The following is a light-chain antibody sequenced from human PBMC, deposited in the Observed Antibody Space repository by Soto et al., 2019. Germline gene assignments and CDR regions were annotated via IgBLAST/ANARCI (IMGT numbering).Light chain of an antibody. J-gene: IGKJ4*01. CDR3: QHVKAYPRT. CDR2: EES. CDR1: QAVPNN. V-gene: IGKV1-9*01. Sequence: DIHLTQSQSFLSASVADRVTITCRPSQAVPNNMAWYQQKPGKPPKLLIYEESTLHSGVPSRFSGRKSGTQFTLTSDSLQPEDFATYYCQHVKAYPRTVGGGTKV.